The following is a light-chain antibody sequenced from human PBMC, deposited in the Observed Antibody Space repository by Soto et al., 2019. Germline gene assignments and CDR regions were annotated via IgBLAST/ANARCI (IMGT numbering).Light chain of an antibody. V-gene: IGKV1-5*01. Sequence: DVQLAQSPSTLSASIGDIVTVKCRASQSISGWLAWYQQKPGKAPKLLIYDVSNLKIGVPSRFSGSGSGTRFSLTISSLQPDDFATYYCQQYNSYLWTFGQGTKVDIK. CDR1: QSISGW. CDR2: DVS. CDR3: QQYNSYLWT. J-gene: IGKJ1*01.